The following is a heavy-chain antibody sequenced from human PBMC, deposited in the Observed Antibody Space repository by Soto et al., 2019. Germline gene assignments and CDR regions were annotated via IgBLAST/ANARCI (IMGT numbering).Heavy chain of an antibody. J-gene: IGHJ6*02. Sequence: EVQLVESGGGLIQPGGSLRLSCAASGFTVSSNYMSWVRQAPGKGLEWVSVIYSGGSTYYADSVKGRFTISRDNSKNTLYLQMNSLRAEDTAVYYCATPAIGESSGWYSYYYYGMDVWGQGTTVTVSS. CDR2: IYSGGST. CDR1: GFTVSSNY. D-gene: IGHD6-19*01. CDR3: ATPAIGESSGWYSYYYYGMDV. V-gene: IGHV3-53*01.